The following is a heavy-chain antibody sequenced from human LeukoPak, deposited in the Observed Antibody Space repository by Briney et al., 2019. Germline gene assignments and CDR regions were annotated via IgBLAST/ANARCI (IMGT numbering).Heavy chain of an antibody. Sequence: SETLSLTCTVSGASISSSSRADFLWGGIRQAPGKGLEWIGSIDYSGQAYYNPSRKTRATISVDTPKNQFSLSLRSVTAEDTAVYYCARPLYNSWDRFDPWGQGTLITVS. CDR1: GASISSSSRADFL. CDR2: IDYSGQA. J-gene: IGHJ5*02. D-gene: IGHD3-16*01. V-gene: IGHV4-39*01. CDR3: ARPLYNSWDRFDP.